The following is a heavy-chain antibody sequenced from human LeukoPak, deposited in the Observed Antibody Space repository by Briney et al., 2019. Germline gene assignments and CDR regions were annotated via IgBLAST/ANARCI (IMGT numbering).Heavy chain of an antibody. CDR1: GFTFSSYG. CDR3: AKGNSTSNYYFDY. J-gene: IGHJ4*02. CDR2: IRYDGSEK. V-gene: IGHV3-30*02. D-gene: IGHD2-2*01. Sequence: GGSLRLSCAASGFTFSSYGMYWVRQAPGKGLEWVAFIRYDGSEKYYADSVKGRFTIFRDNSKNTLYLQMNSLRAEDTAVYYCAKGNSTSNYYFDYWGQGTLVTVSS.